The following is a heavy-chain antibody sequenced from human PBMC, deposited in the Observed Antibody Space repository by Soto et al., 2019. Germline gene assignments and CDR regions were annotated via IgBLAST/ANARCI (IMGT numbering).Heavy chain of an antibody. CDR3: ASRHSSPYFDY. D-gene: IGHD6-13*01. J-gene: IGHJ4*02. Sequence: SETLSLTCTVSGGSIISGDYYWSWIRKPPGKGLEWIGSIYYSGSTYYNPSLKSRVTISVDTSKNQFSLKLNSVTAADTAVYYCASRHSSPYFDYWGQGTLVTVSS. V-gene: IGHV4-30-4*01. CDR1: GGSIISGDYY. CDR2: IYYSGST.